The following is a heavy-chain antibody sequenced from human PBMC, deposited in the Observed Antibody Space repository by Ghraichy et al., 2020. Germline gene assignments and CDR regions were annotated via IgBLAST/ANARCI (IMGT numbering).Heavy chain of an antibody. CDR1: GFTFSNYS. D-gene: IGHD3-3*01. Sequence: GGSLRLSCAASGFTFSNYSMNWVRQAPGKGLEWISYINFTGSTTYYADSVKGRFSISRDNAKNSLYLQMNSLRDEDAAVYYCARANYDFWSASNYYYGMDVWRQGTTVTVSS. J-gene: IGHJ6*02. CDR3: ARANYDFWSASNYYYGMDV. CDR2: INFTGSTT. V-gene: IGHV3-48*02.